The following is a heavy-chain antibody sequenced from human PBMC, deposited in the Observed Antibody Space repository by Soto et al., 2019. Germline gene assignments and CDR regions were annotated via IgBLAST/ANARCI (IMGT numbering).Heavy chain of an antibody. J-gene: IGHJ5*02. CDR3: AKHSSTSRSWFDP. CDR2: ISGSGGST. D-gene: IGHD2-2*01. CDR1: GCTFSGYS. V-gene: IGHV3-23*01. Sequence: GGTLILSWASSGCTFSGYSLSWVRQAPGKGLEWVSAISGSGGSTYYADSAKGRFTISRDNSKNTLYLQMNSLRAEDTAVYYCAKHSSTSRSWFDPWGQGTLVTVSS.